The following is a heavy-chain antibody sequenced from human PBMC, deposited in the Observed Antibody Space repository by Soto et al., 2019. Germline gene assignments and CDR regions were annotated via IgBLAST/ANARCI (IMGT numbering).Heavy chain of an antibody. V-gene: IGHV4-4*02. Sequence: QVQLQESGPGLVKPSGTLSLTCTVSGGSMSSSNWWNWVRQPPGKGLEWIGETHHSGRTNYNPSLKSPVPHSVDKSKNPFSLELSSGTAADTAVDYWAGSEATVLDYWGQGTLVTVSS. CDR2: THHSGRT. J-gene: IGHJ4*02. D-gene: IGHD4-17*01. CDR1: GGSMSSSNW. CDR3: AGSEATVLDY.